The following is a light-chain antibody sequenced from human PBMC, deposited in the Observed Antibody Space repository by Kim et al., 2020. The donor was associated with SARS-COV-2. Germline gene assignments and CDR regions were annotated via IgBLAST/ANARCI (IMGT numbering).Light chain of an antibody. CDR2: AAS. CDR3: QKCDSAPWT. V-gene: IGKV1-27*01. Sequence: ASGGDRVTLTCRASQDIINYLAWFQLKPGKAPKLLIYAASALQPGVPSRFSGSGSGTDFTLTVTSLQPEDVATYYCQKCDSAPWTFGQGTKVDIK. CDR1: QDIINY. J-gene: IGKJ1*01.